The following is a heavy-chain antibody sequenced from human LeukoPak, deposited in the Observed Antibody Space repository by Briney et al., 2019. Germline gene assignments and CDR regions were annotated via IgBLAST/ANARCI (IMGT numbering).Heavy chain of an antibody. CDR2: ISGGGGST. J-gene: IGHJ4*02. V-gene: IGHV3-23*01. D-gene: IGHD1-14*01. Sequence: GGSLRLSCAASGFTFSSYAMSWVRQAPGKGLEWVSAISGGGGSTYYADSVKGRFTSSRDNSKNTLYLQIDSLRAEDTALYYCATLGTLSVAGIAYWGQGTLVTVS. CDR3: ATLGTLSVAGIAY. CDR1: GFTFSSYA.